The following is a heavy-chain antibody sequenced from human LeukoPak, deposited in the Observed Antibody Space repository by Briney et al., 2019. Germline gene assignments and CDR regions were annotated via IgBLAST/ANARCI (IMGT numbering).Heavy chain of an antibody. CDR2: ISSTTSYI. D-gene: IGHD6-19*01. CDR1: GFTFSSYT. V-gene: IGHV3-21*01. Sequence: PGGSLRPSCAASGFTFSSYTMTWVRQAPGKGLEWVSSISSTTSYIYYADSVKGRFTVSRDNAKSSLYLQMNSLRAEDTAVYYCARTTAMAGFDYWGQGTLVTVSS. CDR3: ARTTAMAGFDY. J-gene: IGHJ4*02.